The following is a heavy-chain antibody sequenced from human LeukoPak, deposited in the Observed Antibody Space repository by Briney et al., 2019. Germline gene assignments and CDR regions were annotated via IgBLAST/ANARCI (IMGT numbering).Heavy chain of an antibody. CDR2: IKEDGSEK. V-gene: IGHV3-7*01. D-gene: IGHD4-11*01. CDR3: ARDSDYTRDY. J-gene: IGHJ4*02. Sequence: PGGSLRLSCAASGFTFSRYWMTWVRQAPGKGLEWVANIKEDGSEKYYVDSVKGRFTISRDNSKNTLYLQMNSLRAEDTAVYYCARDSDYTRDYWGQGTLVTVSS. CDR1: GFTFSRYW.